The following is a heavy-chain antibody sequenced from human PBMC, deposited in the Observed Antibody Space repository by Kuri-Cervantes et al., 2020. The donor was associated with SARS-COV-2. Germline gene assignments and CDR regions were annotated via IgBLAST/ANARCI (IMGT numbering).Heavy chain of an antibody. CDR2: ISYDGSNK. Sequence: GGSLRLSCAASGFTFSSYAMHWVRQAPGKGLEWVAVISYDGSNKYYADSVKGRFTISRDNSKNTLYLQMNSLRAEDTAVYYCARDQQYYDFWSGLTNYYYYGMDVWGQGTTVTVSS. D-gene: IGHD3-3*01. J-gene: IGHJ6*02. V-gene: IGHV3-30-3*01. CDR3: ARDQQYYDFWSGLTNYYYYGMDV. CDR1: GFTFSSYA.